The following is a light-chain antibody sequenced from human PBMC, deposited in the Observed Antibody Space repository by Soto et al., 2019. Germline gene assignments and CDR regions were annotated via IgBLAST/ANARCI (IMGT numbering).Light chain of an antibody. J-gene: IGLJ3*02. CDR1: SSDVGAYNY. Sequence: QSAPTQPPSASGSPGQSVTISCTRTSSDVGAYNYVSWYQQHAGKAPKLVIYEVTKRPSGVPDRFSGSKSANTASLTVSGLQAEDEADYYCSSFASSNTWVFGGGTKLTVL. CDR3: SSFASSNTWV. CDR2: EVT. V-gene: IGLV2-8*01.